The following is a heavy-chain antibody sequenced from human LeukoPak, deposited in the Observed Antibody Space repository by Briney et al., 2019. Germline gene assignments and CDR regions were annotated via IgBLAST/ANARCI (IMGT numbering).Heavy chain of an antibody. CDR1: GYTFTSYY. CDR2: INPSGGST. J-gene: IGHJ6*02. V-gene: IGHV1-46*01. D-gene: IGHD3-22*01. Sequence: ASVKVSCKASGYTFTSYYMHWVRQAPGQGLEWMGIINPSGGSTSYAQKFQGRVTMTRDTSTSTVYMELSSLRSEDTAVYYCARSYYDSSGYYGLYGMAVWGQGTTVTVSS. CDR3: ARSYYDSSGYYGLYGMAV.